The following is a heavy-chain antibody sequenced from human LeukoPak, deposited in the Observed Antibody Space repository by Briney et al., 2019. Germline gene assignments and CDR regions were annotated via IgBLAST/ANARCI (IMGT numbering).Heavy chain of an antibody. J-gene: IGHJ6*03. Sequence: SHNLSLTGTVSGGSISIGGYCWSWICPHPGKGLEWIGYIYYSGSTSYNPSHKSRVTISVDPSKNQFSLKLSSMTAADTAVYYCARVGRGSGYARYYYYYYMNIWGKGTTFTVS. CDR1: GGSISIGGYC. D-gene: IGHD3-3*01. CDR2: IYYSGST. V-gene: IGHV4-31*03. CDR3: ARVGRGSGYARYYYYYYMNI.